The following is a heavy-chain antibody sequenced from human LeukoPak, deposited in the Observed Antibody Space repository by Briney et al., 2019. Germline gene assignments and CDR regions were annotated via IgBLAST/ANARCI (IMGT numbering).Heavy chain of an antibody. V-gene: IGHV1-69*02. D-gene: IGHD6-13*01. CDR2: IIPILGIA. J-gene: IGHJ5*02. Sequence: SVKVSCKASGGTFSSYTISWVRQAPGQGLEWMGRIIPILGIANYAQKFQGRVTITADKSTSTAYMELSSLRSEDTAVYYCARGQGDSSSWYDEPWAGENWFDPWGQGTLVTVSS. CDR3: ARGQGDSSSWYDEPWAGENWFDP. CDR1: GGTFSSYT.